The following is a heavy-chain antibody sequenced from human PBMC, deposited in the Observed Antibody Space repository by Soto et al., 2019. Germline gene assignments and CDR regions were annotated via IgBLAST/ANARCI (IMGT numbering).Heavy chain of an antibody. CDR1: GGSITSGGYS. V-gene: IGHV4-30-2*06. CDR3: ARAFYGVDL. CDR2: IYQGGSA. J-gene: IGHJ6*02. Sequence: SETLSLTCTVSGGSITSGGYSWSWIRQSPGQGLERIGYIYQGGSAYYNPSLKTRVTILVDRSNNQFSLNLTSVTAADTAVYYCARAFYGVDLWGQGTTVTVSS.